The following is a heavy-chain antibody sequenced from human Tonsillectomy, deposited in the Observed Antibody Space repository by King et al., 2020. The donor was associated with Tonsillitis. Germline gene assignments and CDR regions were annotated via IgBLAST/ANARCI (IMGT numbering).Heavy chain of an antibody. CDR3: ARGDFDP. Sequence: VQLPQWGAGLLKPSETLSLTCAVYGGSFSRPPGKGLEWIGEINHSGSTNYNPSLKSRVTISVDTSKNQFSLNLSSVTAADTGVYYCARGDFDPWGQGTLVTVSS. J-gene: IGHJ5*02. CDR1: GGSF. CDR2: INHSGST. V-gene: IGHV4-34*01.